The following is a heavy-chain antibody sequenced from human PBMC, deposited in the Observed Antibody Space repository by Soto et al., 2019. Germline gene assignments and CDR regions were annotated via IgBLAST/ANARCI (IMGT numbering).Heavy chain of an antibody. CDR1: GYSFTSYW. J-gene: IGHJ3*02. V-gene: IGHV5-10-1*01. CDR2: IDPSDSYT. Sequence: RGESLKISCKGSGYSFTSYWISWVRQMPGKGLEWMGRIDPSDSYTNYSPSFQGHVTISADKSISTAYLQWSSLKASDTAMYYCARSPYCGGDCYHDAFDIWGQGTMVTVSS. CDR3: ARSPYCGGDCYHDAFDI. D-gene: IGHD2-21*02.